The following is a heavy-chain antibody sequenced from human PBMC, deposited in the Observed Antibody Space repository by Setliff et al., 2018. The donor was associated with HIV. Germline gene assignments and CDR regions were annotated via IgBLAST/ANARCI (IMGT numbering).Heavy chain of an antibody. CDR3: ARGSPTAGDY. CDR2: MNPNSGNT. Sequence: ASVKVSCKASGYTFTSYDVNWVRQAPGQGLEWMGWMNPNSGNTGYAQNFQGRVTMTRNTSISTAYMGLTSLRFEDTAVYYCARGSPTAGDYWGQGTLVTVSS. J-gene: IGHJ4*02. V-gene: IGHV1-8*01. CDR1: GYTFTSYD.